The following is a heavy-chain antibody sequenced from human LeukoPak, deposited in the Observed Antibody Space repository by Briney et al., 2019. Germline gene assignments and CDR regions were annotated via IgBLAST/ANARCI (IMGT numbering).Heavy chain of an antibody. CDR2: IIHIFGTA. J-gene: IGHJ4*02. CDR1: GGTFSSYA. Sequence: SVTVSRKASGGTFSSYAISWLRQAPGPGLEWTGMIIHIFGTANYAQKFQGRVTITTDESTSTAHMELSSLRSEGTAVYYCAPMGGPNDSPNHYWGQGTLVTVSS. V-gene: IGHV1-69*05. D-gene: IGHD1-1*01. CDR3: APMGGPNDSPNHY.